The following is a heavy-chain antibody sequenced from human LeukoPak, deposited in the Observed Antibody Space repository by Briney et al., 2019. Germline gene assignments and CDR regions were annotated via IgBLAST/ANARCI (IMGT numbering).Heavy chain of an antibody. V-gene: IGHV3-23*01. J-gene: IGHJ3*02. D-gene: IGHD3-22*01. CDR3: AKDRSTYYYDSSGYYPDAFDI. CDR2: ISGGGGST. CDR1: GFTFSSYV. Sequence: GGSLRLSCAASGFTFSSYVMNWVRQAPGKGLEWVSVISGGGGSTYYADSVKGRFTISRDNSKNTLYLQMNSLRAEDTAVYYCAKDRSTYYYDSSGYYPDAFDIWGQGTMVTVSS.